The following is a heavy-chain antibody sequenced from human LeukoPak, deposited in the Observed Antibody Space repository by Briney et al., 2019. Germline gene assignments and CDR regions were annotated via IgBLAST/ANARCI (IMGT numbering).Heavy chain of an antibody. CDR2: ISGSGGST. J-gene: IGHJ4*02. CDR3: AKDRSSYDLLTGYYFDY. CDR1: GLTFSSYA. Sequence: GGSLRLSCAASGLTFSSYAMSWVRQAPGKGLEWVSSISGSGGSTYYADSVKGRFTISRDNSKNTLYLQMNSLRAEDTAVYYCAKDRSSYDLLTGYYFDYWGKGPLATVS. D-gene: IGHD3-9*01. V-gene: IGHV3-23*01.